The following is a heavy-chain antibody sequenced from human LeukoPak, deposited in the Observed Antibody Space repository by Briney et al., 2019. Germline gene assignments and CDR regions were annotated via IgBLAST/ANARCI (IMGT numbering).Heavy chain of an antibody. Sequence: SETLSLTCTVSGGSISSYYWSWIRQPPGKGLEWIGYIYDSGSTNYNPSLKSRVTISVDTSKNQFSLKLSSVTAADTAVYYCARVGGTNYYYYGVDVWGQGTTVTVSS. CDR3: ARVGGTNYYYYGVDV. D-gene: IGHD1-1*01. V-gene: IGHV4-59*01. CDR2: IYDSGST. CDR1: GGSISSYY. J-gene: IGHJ6*02.